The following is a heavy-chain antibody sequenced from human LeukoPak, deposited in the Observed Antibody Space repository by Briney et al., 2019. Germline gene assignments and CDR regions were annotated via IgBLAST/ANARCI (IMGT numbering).Heavy chain of an antibody. J-gene: IGHJ4*02. V-gene: IGHV1-2*06. Sequence: AXVKVFCKTSGYTFTGNYMHWVRQAPGQGLEWIGRINPNSGGTNLAQKFQGRVTMTRDTSIRTAYMELSRLRSDDTAVYYCAREGDGFNSWAYFDYWGQGTLVTVSS. CDR2: INPNSGGT. CDR1: GYTFTGNY. CDR3: AREGDGFNSWAYFDY. D-gene: IGHD5-24*01.